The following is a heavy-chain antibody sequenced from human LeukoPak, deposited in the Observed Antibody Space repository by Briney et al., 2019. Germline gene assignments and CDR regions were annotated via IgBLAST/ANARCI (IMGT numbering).Heavy chain of an antibody. CDR2: ISSSGSTI. Sequence: PGGSLRLSCAASGFTFDDYGMSWIRQAPGKGLEWVSYISSSGSTIYYADSVKGRFTISRDNAKNSLYLQMNSLRAEDTAVYYCARTEYSSSSVYFDYWGQGTLVTVSS. CDR1: GFTFDDYG. J-gene: IGHJ4*02. D-gene: IGHD6-6*01. CDR3: ARTEYSSSSVYFDY. V-gene: IGHV3-11*04.